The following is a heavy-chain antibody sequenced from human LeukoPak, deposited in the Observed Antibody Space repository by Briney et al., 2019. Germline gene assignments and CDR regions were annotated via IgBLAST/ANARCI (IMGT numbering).Heavy chain of an antibody. D-gene: IGHD1-26*01. CDR2: IFYSGTT. Sequence: SETLSLTCTVSGGSISSSSYYWVWIRQPPGKGLEWIGNIFYSGTTYYNPSLKSRVTISVDMSKNQFSLRLSSASAADTAVYYCARRANSGTYYGAFDIWGQGTMVTVSS. J-gene: IGHJ3*02. CDR3: ARRANSGTYYGAFDI. V-gene: IGHV4-39*01. CDR1: GGSISSSSYY.